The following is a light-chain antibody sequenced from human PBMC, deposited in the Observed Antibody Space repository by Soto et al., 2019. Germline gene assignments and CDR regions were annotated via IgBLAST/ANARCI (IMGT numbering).Light chain of an antibody. CDR3: QSFDSSLSVFYV. CDR1: YSNIGAGFD. V-gene: IGLV1-40*01. CDR2: GNT. J-gene: IGLJ1*01. Sequence: QSVLTQPPSVSGAPGQRVTISCTGSYSNIGAGFDVHWYQQFPGTAPKLLLFGNTNRPSGVPDRFSGSKSGTSASLVITGLQAEDEADYYCQSFDSSLSVFYVFGTGTKLTVL.